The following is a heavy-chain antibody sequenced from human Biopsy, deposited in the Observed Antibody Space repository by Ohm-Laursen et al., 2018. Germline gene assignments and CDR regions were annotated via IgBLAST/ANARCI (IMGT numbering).Heavy chain of an antibody. CDR1: GGSISSDY. D-gene: IGHD2/OR15-2a*01. CDR2: IYYSGST. CDR3: ARATNSTGWPYYYFYGMDV. V-gene: IGHV4-59*01. J-gene: IGHJ6*02. Sequence: GTLSLTCTVSGGSISSDYWSWIRQSPGKGLEWIGYIYYSGSTNYNPSLKSRVTISVDTSKNQFSLRLNSVTAADTAVYYCARATNSTGWPYYYFYGMDVWGQGTTVTVSS.